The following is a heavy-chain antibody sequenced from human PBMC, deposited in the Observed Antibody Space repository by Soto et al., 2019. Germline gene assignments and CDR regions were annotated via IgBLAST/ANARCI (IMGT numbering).Heavy chain of an antibody. Sequence: VQLVESGGGVVQPGRSLRLSCAASGFTFSDYAMHWVRQAPGKGLAWVAVVSHDGRNTHYADSVKGRFTISRDSSKNTVSLEMTSLRAEDTAVYYCEKGGRQWLVTSDFNYWGQGALVTVSS. V-gene: IGHV3-30*18. CDR3: EKGGRQWLVTSDFNY. D-gene: IGHD6-19*01. CDR2: VSHDGRNT. J-gene: IGHJ4*02. CDR1: GFTFSDYA.